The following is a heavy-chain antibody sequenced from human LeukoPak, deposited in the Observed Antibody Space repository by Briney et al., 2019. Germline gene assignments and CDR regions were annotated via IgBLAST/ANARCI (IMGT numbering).Heavy chain of an antibody. CDR1: GGSFSGYY. CDR3: ARATPGYCSSTSCHNWFDP. D-gene: IGHD2-2*01. J-gene: IGHJ5*02. V-gene: IGHV4-34*01. CDR2: INHSGST. Sequence: SVTLSLTCAVYGGSFSGYYWSWIRQPPGKGLEWIGEINHSGSTNYNPSLKSRVTISVDTSKNQFSLKLSSVTAADTAVYYCARATPGYCSSTSCHNWFDPWGQGTLVTVSS.